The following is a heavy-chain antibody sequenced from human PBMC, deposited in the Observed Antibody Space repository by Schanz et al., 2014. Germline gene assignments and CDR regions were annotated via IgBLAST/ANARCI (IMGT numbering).Heavy chain of an antibody. CDR2: ISSSSSTR. CDR3: VRVSFADPRLYRGMDRDIDY. D-gene: IGHD5-18*01. Sequence: EVQLLESGGGLVQPGGSLRLSCAASGFTFSAYAMTWVRQIPGKGLEWVSYISSSSSTRYYADSVKGRFTISRDDAKKSMYLQMNNLRAEDTAVYYCVRVSFADPRLYRGMDRDIDYWGQGTLVTVSS. J-gene: IGHJ4*02. V-gene: IGHV3-48*04. CDR1: GFTFSAYA.